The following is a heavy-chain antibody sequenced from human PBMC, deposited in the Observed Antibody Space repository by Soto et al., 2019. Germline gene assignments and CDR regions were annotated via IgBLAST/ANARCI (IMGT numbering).Heavy chain of an antibody. CDR2: IYYSGST. Sequence: SETLSLTCTVSGGSISSSSYYWGWIRQPPGKGLEWIGSIYYSGSTYYNPSLKSRVTISVDTSKNQFSMKLSSVTAADTAVYYCASAPAHYDFWSGYVYNWFDPWGQGTLVTVSS. J-gene: IGHJ5*02. D-gene: IGHD3-3*01. V-gene: IGHV4-39*01. CDR1: GGSISSSSYY. CDR3: ASAPAHYDFWSGYVYNWFDP.